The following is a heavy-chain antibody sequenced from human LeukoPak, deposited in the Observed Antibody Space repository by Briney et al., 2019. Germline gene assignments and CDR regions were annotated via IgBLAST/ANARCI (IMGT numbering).Heavy chain of an antibody. CDR1: GYSISNSYY. J-gene: IGHJ4*02. D-gene: IGHD3-10*01. V-gene: IGHV4-38-2*02. CDR2: IYYSGST. CDR3: ARVTMVRGVITMNFDY. Sequence: SETLSLTCTVSGYSISNSYYWGWIRQPPGKGLEWIGSIYYSGSTYYNPSLKSRVTISVDTSKNQFSLKLSSVTAADTAVYYCARVTMVRGVITMNFDYWGQGTLVTVSS.